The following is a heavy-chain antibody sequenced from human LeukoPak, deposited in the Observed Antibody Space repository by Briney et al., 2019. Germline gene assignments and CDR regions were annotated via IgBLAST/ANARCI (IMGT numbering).Heavy chain of an antibody. Sequence: QPGGSLRLSCAASGFTFSSYAMHWVRQAPGKGLEYVSAISSNGRSTYYANSVKGRFTISRDNSKNTLYLQMGSLRAEDMAVYYCAPKGVLGNWGQGTLVTVSS. CDR2: ISSNGRST. V-gene: IGHV3-64*01. CDR1: GFTFSSYA. D-gene: IGHD2/OR15-2a*01. J-gene: IGHJ4*02. CDR3: APKGVLGN.